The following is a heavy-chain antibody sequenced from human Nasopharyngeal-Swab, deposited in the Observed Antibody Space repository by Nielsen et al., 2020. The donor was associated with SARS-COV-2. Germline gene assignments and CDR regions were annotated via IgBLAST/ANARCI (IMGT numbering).Heavy chain of an antibody. V-gene: IGHV3-30*18. D-gene: IGHD6-19*01. CDR1: GFTFSSYG. J-gene: IGHJ4*02. CDR2: ISYDGSNK. CDR3: AKAQQQWLDRRTLDY. Sequence: GASLKISCAASGFTFSSYGMHWVRQAPGKGLGWVAVISYDGSNKYYADSVKGRFTISRDNSKNTLYLQMNSLRAEDTAVYYCAKAQQQWLDRRTLDYWGQGTLVTVSS.